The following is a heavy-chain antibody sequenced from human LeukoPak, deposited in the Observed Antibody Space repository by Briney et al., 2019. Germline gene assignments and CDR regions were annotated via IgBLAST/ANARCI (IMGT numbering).Heavy chain of an antibody. D-gene: IGHD2/OR15-2a*01. CDR3: TRDLRNRGLDP. V-gene: IGHV3-74*01. CDR2: INGVGTAT. J-gene: IGHJ5*02. Sequence: GGSLRLSCAASGFTFNEFWMFWVRQVPGKGLMWVSRINGVGTATTYADTVKGRFTISRDNAKKTLYLQMNGLRDEDTAIYYCTRDLRNRGLDPWGQGTLVTVSS. CDR1: GFTFNEFW.